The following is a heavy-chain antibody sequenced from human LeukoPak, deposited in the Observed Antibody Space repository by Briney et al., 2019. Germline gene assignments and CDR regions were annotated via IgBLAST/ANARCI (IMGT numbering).Heavy chain of an antibody. Sequence: PSETLSLTCTVSGGSISSYYWSWIRQPPGKGLEWIGYIYYSGSTNYNPSLKSRVTISVDTSKNQFSLKLSSVTAADTAVYYCARVGYDFWSGYPYYFDYWGQRTLVTVSS. CDR2: IYYSGST. D-gene: IGHD3-3*01. CDR3: ARVGYDFWSGYPYYFDY. CDR1: GGSISSYY. V-gene: IGHV4-59*01. J-gene: IGHJ4*02.